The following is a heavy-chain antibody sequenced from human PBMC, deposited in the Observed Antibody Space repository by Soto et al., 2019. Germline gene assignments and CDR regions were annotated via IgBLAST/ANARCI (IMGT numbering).Heavy chain of an antibody. V-gene: IGHV4-39*01. Sequence: QLQLQESGPGLVKPSETLSLTCTVSGGSISSSSYYWGWIRQPPGKGLEWIGSIYYSGSTYYNPSLKSRVTISVDTSKNQFSLKLSSVTAADTAVCYCARSQYSSGWLHDYWGQGTLVTVSS. CDR2: IYYSGST. CDR1: GGSISSSSYY. J-gene: IGHJ4*02. D-gene: IGHD6-19*01. CDR3: ARSQYSSGWLHDY.